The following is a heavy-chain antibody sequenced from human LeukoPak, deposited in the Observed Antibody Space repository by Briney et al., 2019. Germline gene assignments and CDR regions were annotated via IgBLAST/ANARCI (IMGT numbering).Heavy chain of an antibody. J-gene: IGHJ4*02. Sequence: PGGSLRLSCAASGFTFSSYGMHWVRQAPGKGLEWVAFIRYDGSNKYYADSVKGRFTISRDNSKNTLYLQMNSLRAEDTAVYYCAKGGYSFPYYFDYWGQGTLVTVSS. V-gene: IGHV3-30*02. CDR2: IRYDGSNK. CDR1: GFTFSSYG. D-gene: IGHD5-18*01. CDR3: AKGGYSFPYYFDY.